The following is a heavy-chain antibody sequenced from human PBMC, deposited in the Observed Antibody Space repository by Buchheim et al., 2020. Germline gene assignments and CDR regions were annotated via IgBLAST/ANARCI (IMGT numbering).Heavy chain of an antibody. CDR2: INSDGSST. D-gene: IGHD1-1*01. V-gene: IGHV3-74*01. J-gene: IGHJ4*02. CDR1: GFTFSDLW. CDR3: ARDPLLNGGTLDY. Sequence: EVQLVESGGGLVQPGGSLRLSCAASGFTFSDLWMHWVRQTPGKGLMWVSRINSDGSSTIYGESVKGRFTVSRVNAKNTLYLQMNSLRAEDTGVYYCARDPLLNGGTLDYWGQGT.